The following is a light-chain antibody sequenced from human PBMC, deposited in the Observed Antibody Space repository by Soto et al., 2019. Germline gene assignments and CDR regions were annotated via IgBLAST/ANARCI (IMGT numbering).Light chain of an antibody. CDR1: QSVSSSY. V-gene: IGKV3-20*01. CDR2: GAS. Sequence: EIVLTQSPGTLSLSPGERATLSCRASQSVSSSYLAWYQQKPGQAPRLLFYGASSRATGIPDRFSGSGSGTDFTLTISRLEPEDFAVYYCQQYGSSPETFGPGTKVDIK. J-gene: IGKJ3*01. CDR3: QQYGSSPET.